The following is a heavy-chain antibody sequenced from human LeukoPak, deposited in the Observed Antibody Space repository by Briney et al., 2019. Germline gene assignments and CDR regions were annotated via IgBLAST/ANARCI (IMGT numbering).Heavy chain of an antibody. CDR2: IYNSGSI. D-gene: IGHD6-13*01. CDR1: GGAISSTKW. V-gene: IGHV4-4*02. CDR3: AGVRIGLGMGY. J-gene: IGHJ4*02. Sequence: SETLSLTCAVSGGAISSTKWWSWVRQPPGKGLEWIGEIYNSGSINYNPSLKSRLTISVDKSKNQFSLELSSVTAEDTAVYYCAGVRIGLGMGYWGQGTLVTVSS.